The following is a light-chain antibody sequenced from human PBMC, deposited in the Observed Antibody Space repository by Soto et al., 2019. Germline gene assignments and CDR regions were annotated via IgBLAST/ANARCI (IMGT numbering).Light chain of an antibody. J-gene: IGLJ3*02. CDR2: EVY. V-gene: IGLV2-18*02. CDR3: SSYTTSDSWV. CDR1: SSDVGSYNR. Sequence: QSVLTQPPSVSGSPGQSVTISCTGTSSDVGSYNRVAWYQQPPGTAPKLMIYEVYNRPSGVPDRFSGSKSGNTASLTISGLQAEDEADYYCSSYTTSDSWVFGGGTKLTVL.